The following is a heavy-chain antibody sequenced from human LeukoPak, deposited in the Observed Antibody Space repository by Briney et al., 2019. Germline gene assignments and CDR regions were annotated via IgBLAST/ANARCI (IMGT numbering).Heavy chain of an antibody. Sequence: SETLSLTCTVSGGSASSSSHYWGWIRQPPGKGLEWIGGIYYSGSTYYNPSLKSRVTLSVDTSKNQLSLKVSSVTVADTAVYFCARFFRSFSTVTVPDYWGQGTLVTVSS. V-gene: IGHV4-39*01. CDR3: ARFFRSFSTVTVPDY. D-gene: IGHD4-17*01. CDR1: GGSASSSSHY. J-gene: IGHJ4*02. CDR2: IYYSGST.